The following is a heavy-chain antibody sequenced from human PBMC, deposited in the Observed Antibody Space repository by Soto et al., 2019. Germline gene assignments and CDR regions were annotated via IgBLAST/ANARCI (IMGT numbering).Heavy chain of an antibody. CDR3: ARDSERWTRFSVLDI. Sequence: QVQLVESGGDLVKPGGSLRLSCAASGFTFSDYYMTWIRQAPGKGLEWVSYISSGTSDTNYADSVKGRFTISRDNAKNLVYLQMDSLRAEDTAVYYCARDSERWTRFSVLDIWGQGTAVTVSS. J-gene: IGHJ3*02. CDR2: ISSGTSDT. CDR1: GFTFSDYY. V-gene: IGHV3-11*05. D-gene: IGHD3-3*01.